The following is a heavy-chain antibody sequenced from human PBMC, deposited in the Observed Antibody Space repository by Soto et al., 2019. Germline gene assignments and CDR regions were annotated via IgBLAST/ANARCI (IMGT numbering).Heavy chain of an antibody. J-gene: IGHJ5*02. D-gene: IGHD3-9*01. CDR3: ARGGRPTEYYDILTGIRPRGLFDP. CDR2: INHSGST. Sequence: SETLSLTCAVYGGSFSGYYWSWIRQPPGKGLEWIGEINHSGSTNYNPSLKSRVTISVDTSKNQFSLKLSSVTAADTAVYYCARGGRPTEYYDILTGIRPRGLFDPWGQGTLVTVSS. CDR1: GGSFSGYY. V-gene: IGHV4-34*01.